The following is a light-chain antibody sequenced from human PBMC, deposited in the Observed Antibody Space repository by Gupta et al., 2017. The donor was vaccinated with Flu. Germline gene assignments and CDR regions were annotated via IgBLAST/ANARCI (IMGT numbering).Light chain of an antibody. CDR1: QSLLHSNGYNS. V-gene: IGKV2-28*01. CDR2: LGS. CDR3: RQVRHTPPVT. Sequence: DIVMTQSPLSLPVTPGEPASISCRSSQSLLHSNGYNSLDWYLQKPGQSPRFPIYLGSNRASGVPDRFSVSGSGTDFTLNISRVEAEDVGVYYCRQVRHTPPVTFGGGTKVEIK. J-gene: IGKJ4*01.